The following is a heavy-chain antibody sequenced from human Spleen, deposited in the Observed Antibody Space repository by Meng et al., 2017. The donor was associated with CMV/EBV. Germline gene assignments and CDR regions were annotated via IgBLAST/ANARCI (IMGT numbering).Heavy chain of an antibody. D-gene: IGHD6-13*01. CDR1: GFIFDNYA. CDR2: ISWNSGYI. J-gene: IGHJ4*02. CDR3: ATGGVYSSSWSPFDY. Sequence: GGSLRLSCAASGFIFDNYAMHWVRQAPGKGLEWVSGISWNSGYIGYADSVKGRFTISRDNAKNSLYLQMNSLRAEDMALYYCATGGVYSSSWSPFDYWGQGTLVTVSS. V-gene: IGHV3-9*03.